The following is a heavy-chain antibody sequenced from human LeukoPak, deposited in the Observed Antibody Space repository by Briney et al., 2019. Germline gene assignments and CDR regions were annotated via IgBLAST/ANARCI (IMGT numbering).Heavy chain of an antibody. D-gene: IGHD1-26*01. CDR3: AGSRVGAPTGYFQH. V-gene: IGHV1-18*04. CDR2: ICAYNGNT. Sequence: GASVKVSCKASGYTFTGYYIHWVRQAPGQGLEWMGWICAYNGNTNYPQKFQGRVTMTTDASTTTAYMELRSLRSDDTAVYFCAGSRVGAPTGYFQHWGQGTLVTVSS. CDR1: GYTFTGYY. J-gene: IGHJ1*01.